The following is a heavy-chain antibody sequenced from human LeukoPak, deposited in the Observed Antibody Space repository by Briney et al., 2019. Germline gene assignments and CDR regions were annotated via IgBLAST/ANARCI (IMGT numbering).Heavy chain of an antibody. CDR3: ARDRGPTRYNWNYGLDWFDP. D-gene: IGHD1-7*01. CDR1: GYTFTGYY. V-gene: IGHV1-2*02. Sequence: GASVKVSCKASGYTFTGYYMHWVRQAPGQGLEWMGWINPNSGGTNYAQKFQGRVTMTGDTSISTAYMELSRLRSDDTAVYYCARDRGPTRYNWNYGLDWFDPWGQGTLVTVSS. J-gene: IGHJ5*02. CDR2: INPNSGGT.